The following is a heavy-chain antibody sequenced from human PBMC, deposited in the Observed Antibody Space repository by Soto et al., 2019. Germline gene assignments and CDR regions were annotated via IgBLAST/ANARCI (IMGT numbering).Heavy chain of an antibody. D-gene: IGHD3-22*01. J-gene: IGHJ4*02. Sequence: SLRLSCAASGFTFSSYAMHWVRQAPGKGLEWVAVISYDGSNKYYADSVTGRFTISRDNSKNTLYLQMNSLRAEDTAVYYCARDPSPPYYDSSGYYYDLDYWGQGTLVTVSS. CDR3: ARDPSPPYYDSSGYYYDLDY. V-gene: IGHV3-30-3*01. CDR2: ISYDGSNK. CDR1: GFTFSSYA.